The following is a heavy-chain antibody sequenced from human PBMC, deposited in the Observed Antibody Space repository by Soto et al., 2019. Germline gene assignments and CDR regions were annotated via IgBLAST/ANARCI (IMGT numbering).Heavy chain of an antibody. D-gene: IGHD3-16*02. J-gene: IGHJ5*02. Sequence: QVQLQESGPGLVKPSQTLSLTCTVSGGSISSGDYYWSWIRQPPGKGLEWIGYIYYSGSTYYNPSLKSRVTISVDTSKNQFSLKLSSVTAADTAVYYCARVQYYDYVWGSYRLGWFDPWGQGTLVTVSS. CDR2: IYYSGST. CDR3: ARVQYYDYVWGSYRLGWFDP. V-gene: IGHV4-30-4*01. CDR1: GGSISSGDYY.